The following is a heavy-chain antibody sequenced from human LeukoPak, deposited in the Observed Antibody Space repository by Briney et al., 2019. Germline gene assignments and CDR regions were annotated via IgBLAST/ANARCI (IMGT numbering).Heavy chain of an antibody. CDR2: INQDSGEK. CDR3: ARDVATISNWFDP. CDR1: GYTFSSYW. Sequence: GGSLRLSCAASGYTFSSYWMRWVRQAPGKGLEGVAEINQDSGEKYYVESVKGRFTISRDNAKNSLYLQMNSLRAEDTAVYYCARDVATISNWFDPWGQGTLVTVSS. D-gene: IGHD5-24*01. J-gene: IGHJ5*02. V-gene: IGHV3-7*01.